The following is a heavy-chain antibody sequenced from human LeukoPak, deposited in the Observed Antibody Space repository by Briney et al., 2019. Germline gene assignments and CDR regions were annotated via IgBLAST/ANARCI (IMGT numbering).Heavy chain of an antibody. D-gene: IGHD3-22*01. CDR2: IRGSGGST. CDR1: VFTFSRYA. V-gene: IGHV3-23*01. J-gene: IGHJ4*02. Sequence: GGSLRLSCAASVFTFSRYAMRWVRQAPGRGLEWVSAIRGSGGSTYYADSVKGRFTISRDNAKNSLYLQMNSLRAEDTALYYCAKGPYYYDSSGYYLFDYWGQGTLVTVSS. CDR3: AKGPYYYDSSGYYLFDY.